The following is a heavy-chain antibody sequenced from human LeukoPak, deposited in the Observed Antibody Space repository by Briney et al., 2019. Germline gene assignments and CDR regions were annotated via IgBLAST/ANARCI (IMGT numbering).Heavy chain of an antibody. D-gene: IGHD3-22*01. CDR1: GFTFSSYG. V-gene: IGHV3-33*01. CDR3: ARESNFYVSSGYYRPLGD. J-gene: IGHJ4*02. Sequence: PGGSLRLSCAASGFTFSSYGMHWVRQAPGKGLEWVAVIWYDGSNKYYADSVKGRFTISRDNSKNTLYLQMNSLRAEVTAVYYCARESNFYVSSGYYRPLGDWGQGTRVTVSS. CDR2: IWYDGSNK.